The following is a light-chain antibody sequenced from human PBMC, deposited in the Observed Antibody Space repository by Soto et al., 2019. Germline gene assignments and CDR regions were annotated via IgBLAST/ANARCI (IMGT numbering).Light chain of an antibody. Sequence: QSVLTQPPSASGTPGQGVTISCSGRSSNIGSNYLYWYKQLPETVPRLLIYRNSERPSGVPDRFSGSKSGTSASLAISGLRSEDEADYYCAAWDDSLSGVVFGGGTQLTVL. CDR1: SSNIGSNY. CDR3: AAWDDSLSGVV. V-gene: IGLV1-47*01. CDR2: RNS. J-gene: IGLJ2*01.